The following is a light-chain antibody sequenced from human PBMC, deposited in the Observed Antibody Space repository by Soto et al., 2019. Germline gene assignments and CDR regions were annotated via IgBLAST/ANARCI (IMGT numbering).Light chain of an antibody. CDR1: QRMSGF. J-gene: IGKJ1*01. CDR3: QHYSSNSGT. Sequence: DIHMTQSPSTLSASVGDGVSITCRASQRMSGFLAWYREKPGKAPQLLTSDASSLESGVPSRFSGGGSGTAFTLTISRLQPEDFATYYCQHYSSNSGTFGPGTKVDIK. CDR2: DAS. V-gene: IGKV1-5*01.